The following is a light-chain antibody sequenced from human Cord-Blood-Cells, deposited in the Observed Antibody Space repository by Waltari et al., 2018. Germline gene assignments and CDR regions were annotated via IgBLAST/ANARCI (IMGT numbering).Light chain of an antibody. CDR2: DVS. CDR1: SSDVGGYNY. J-gene: IGLJ1*01. CDR3: SSYTSSSTPYV. Sequence: QSALTQPASVSGSRGQSINISCTGTSSDVGGYNYVSWYQQHPGNAPKLMIYDVSNRPSGVSNRFSGTKSGNTASLTISGLQAEDEADYYCSSYTSSSTPYVFGTGTKVTVL. V-gene: IGLV2-14*01.